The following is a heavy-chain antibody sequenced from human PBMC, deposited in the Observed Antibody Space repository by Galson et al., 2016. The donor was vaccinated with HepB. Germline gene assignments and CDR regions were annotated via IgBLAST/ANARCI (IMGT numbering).Heavy chain of an antibody. CDR1: GYTFSSYF. J-gene: IGHJ5*02. D-gene: IGHD1-26*01. Sequence: SVKVSCKASGYTFSSYFMQWVRQAPGQGPEWMGIIKPSDGSTNYAQKFQGRVTMTRDTSSSTVYMELSSLTSDDTAVYYCATYSDSTSWFDPWGQGTLVTVSS. V-gene: IGHV1-46*01. CDR3: ATYSDSTSWFDP. CDR2: IKPSDGST.